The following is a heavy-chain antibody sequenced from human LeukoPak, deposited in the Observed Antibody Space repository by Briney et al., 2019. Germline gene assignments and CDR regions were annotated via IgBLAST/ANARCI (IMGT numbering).Heavy chain of an antibody. J-gene: IGHJ3*02. CDR3: ARLRRWLRGVQNRGAFDI. CDR2: MNPNSGNT. V-gene: IGHV1-8*01. D-gene: IGHD5-24*01. Sequence: ASVKVSCKASGYTFTSYDMNWVRQATGQGLEWMGWMNPNSGNTGYAQKFQGRVTMTRNTSISTAYMELSSLRSEDTAVYYCARLRRWLRGVQNRGAFDIWGQGTMVTVSS. CDR1: GYTFTSYD.